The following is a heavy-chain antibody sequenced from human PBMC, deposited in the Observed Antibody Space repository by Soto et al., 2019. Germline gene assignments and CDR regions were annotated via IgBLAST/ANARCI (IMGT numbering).Heavy chain of an antibody. CDR1: GYTFTSYD. V-gene: IGHV1-8*01. J-gene: IGHJ5*02. CDR2: MNPNSGNT. CDR3: ARRAGLRYFDWSRTNWFDP. Sequence: ASVKVSCKASGYTFTSYDINWVRQATGQGLEWMGWMNPNSGNTGYAQKFQGRVTMTRNTSISTAYMELSSLSSEDTAEYYCARRAGLRYFDWSRTNWFDPWGQGTLVTVSS. D-gene: IGHD3-9*01.